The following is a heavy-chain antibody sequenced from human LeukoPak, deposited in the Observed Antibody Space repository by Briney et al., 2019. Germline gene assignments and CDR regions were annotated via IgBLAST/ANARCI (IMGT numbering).Heavy chain of an antibody. Sequence: GASVKVSCKASGHTFTGYYMHWVRQAPGQRLEWMGWINAGNGNTKYSQEFQGRVTITRDTSASTAYMELSSLRSEDMAVYYCARDHYYDSSGYYDYWGQGTLVTVSS. CDR1: GHTFTGYY. V-gene: IGHV1-3*03. D-gene: IGHD3-22*01. CDR2: INAGNGNT. J-gene: IGHJ4*02. CDR3: ARDHYYDSSGYYDY.